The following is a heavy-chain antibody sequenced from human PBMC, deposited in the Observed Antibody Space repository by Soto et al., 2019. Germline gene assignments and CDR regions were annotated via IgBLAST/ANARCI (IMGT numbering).Heavy chain of an antibody. CDR2: ISRGGDIT. D-gene: IGHD2-21*01. J-gene: IGHJ5*02. Sequence: EVQLLESGGGLVQPGGSLRLSCVASGFDFSSNSMTWARQAPGKGLEWVGGISRGGDITFYGHSVKGRFTICRDISKNTLFLQMNSLRVEDTTTYICSRWSCFGDAWCQGTLVTVSS. CDR1: GFDFSSNS. CDR3: SRWSCFGDA. V-gene: IGHV3-23*01.